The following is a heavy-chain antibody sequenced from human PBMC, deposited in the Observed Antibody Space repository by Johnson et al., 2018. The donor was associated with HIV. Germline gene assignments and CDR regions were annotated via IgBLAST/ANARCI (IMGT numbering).Heavy chain of an antibody. CDR3: AKNIHMVAPRRAFDI. V-gene: IGHV3-30-3*02. J-gene: IGHJ3*02. CDR1: GFTFSNYT. Sequence: QVQLVESGGGVVQHGRSLRLACAASGFTFSNYTIHWVRQAPGKGLEWVAVISYDGSNKNYEDSVKGRFTISRDNSKNTLYLQMNSLRAEDTAVYYCAKNIHMVAPRRAFDIWGQGTMVIVTS. D-gene: IGHD2-15*01. CDR2: ISYDGSNK.